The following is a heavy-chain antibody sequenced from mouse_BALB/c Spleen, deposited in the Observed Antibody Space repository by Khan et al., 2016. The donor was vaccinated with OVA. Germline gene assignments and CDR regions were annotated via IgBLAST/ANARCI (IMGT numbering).Heavy chain of an antibody. CDR3: KRDRIDY. V-gene: IGHV1-7*01. CDR1: GYTFTTYW. J-gene: IGHJ2*01. CDR2: INPTSGYT. Sequence: QVQLQQSGAELAKPGASVKMSCKASGYTFTTYWMHWVIQRPGQGLVWIGYINPTSGYTDYNDKFKDRATLSADKSSSTAYMQLNSLTSEDSAVYYCKRDRIDYWGQGTTLTVSS.